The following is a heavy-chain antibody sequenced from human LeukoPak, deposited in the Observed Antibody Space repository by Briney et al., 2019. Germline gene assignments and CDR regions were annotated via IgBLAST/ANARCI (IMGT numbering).Heavy chain of an antibody. CDR1: GFTFSSYA. CDR2: ISYDGSNK. Sequence: GGSLRLSCAASGFTFSSYAMHWVRQAPGKGLEWVAVISYDGSNKYYADSVKGRFTISRDNAKNSLYLQMNSLRAEDTAVYYCAREKRFACWGQGTLVTVSS. J-gene: IGHJ4*02. CDR3: AREKRFAC. V-gene: IGHV3-30*07.